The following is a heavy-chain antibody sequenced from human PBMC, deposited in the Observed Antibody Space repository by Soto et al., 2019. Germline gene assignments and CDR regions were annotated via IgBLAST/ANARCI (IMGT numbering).Heavy chain of an antibody. D-gene: IGHD6-13*01. CDR1: GFTFDDYA. Sequence: PGGSLRLSCAASGFTFDDYAMHWVRQAPGKGLEWVSGISWDSGSIYYADSVKGRFTISRDNAKNSLYLQMNSLRAEDTAVYYCAKGSSWPKNDFDYWGQGTLVTVSS. CDR2: ISWDSGSI. J-gene: IGHJ4*02. V-gene: IGHV3-9*01. CDR3: AKGSSWPKNDFDY.